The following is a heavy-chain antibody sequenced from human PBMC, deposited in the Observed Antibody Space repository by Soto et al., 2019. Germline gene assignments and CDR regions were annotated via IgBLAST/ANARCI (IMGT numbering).Heavy chain of an antibody. CDR2: IYYSGST. Sequence: QVQLQESGPGLVKPSETLSLTCTVSGGSISSYYWSWIRQPPGKGLEWIGYIYYSGSTNYNPSLKSRVTISVATSKNQFSLKLSSVTAADTAVYYCARANGYKGYYFDYWGQGTLVTVSS. CDR3: ARANGYKGYYFDY. V-gene: IGHV4-59*01. CDR1: GGSISSYY. J-gene: IGHJ4*02. D-gene: IGHD5-12*01.